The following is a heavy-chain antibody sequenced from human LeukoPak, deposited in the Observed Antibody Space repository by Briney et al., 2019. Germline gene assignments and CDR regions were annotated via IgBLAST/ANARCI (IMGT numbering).Heavy chain of an antibody. Sequence: TGGSLRLSCAASGFTFSSYAMSWARQAPGKGLEWVSAITNSGGSTYYADSVKGRFTISGDNSKSTLYLQMNSLTAEDTAVYYCAKRYYYGSGSFDYWGQGTLVTVSS. CDR2: ITNSGGST. CDR1: GFTFSSYA. D-gene: IGHD3-10*01. V-gene: IGHV3-23*01. CDR3: AKRYYYGSGSFDY. J-gene: IGHJ4*02.